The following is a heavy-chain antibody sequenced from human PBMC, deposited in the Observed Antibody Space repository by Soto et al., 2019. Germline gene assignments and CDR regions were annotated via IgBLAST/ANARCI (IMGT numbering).Heavy chain of an antibody. CDR3: ARDRYDILTALDAFDI. J-gene: IGHJ3*02. Sequence: SVKVSCKASGGTFSSYTIIWVRQAPGQGLEWMGRIIPILGIANYAQKFQGRVTITADKSTSTAYMELSSLGSEDTAVYYCARDRYDILTALDAFDIWGQGTMVTVSS. V-gene: IGHV1-69*04. CDR1: GGTFSSYT. CDR2: IIPILGIA. D-gene: IGHD3-9*01.